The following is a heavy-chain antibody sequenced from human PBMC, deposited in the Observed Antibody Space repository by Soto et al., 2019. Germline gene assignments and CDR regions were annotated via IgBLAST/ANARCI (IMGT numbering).Heavy chain of an antibody. D-gene: IGHD5-12*01. V-gene: IGHV1-18*01. CDR2: ISAYNGNT. J-gene: IGHJ6*03. CDR3: ARGPLWKGDYSYYSYYRDV. CDR1: GYTFTSYG. Sequence: GASVKVSCKASGYTFTSYGISWVRQAPGQGLEWMGWISAYNGNTNYAQKLQGRVTMTTDTSTSTAYMELRSLRSEGTAVYYCARGPLWKGDYSYYSYYRDVWGLWTKVTVSS.